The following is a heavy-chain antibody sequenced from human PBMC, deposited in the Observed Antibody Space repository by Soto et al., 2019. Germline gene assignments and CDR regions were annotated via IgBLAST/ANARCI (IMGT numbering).Heavy chain of an antibody. J-gene: IGHJ4*02. CDR1: GYTFTSYG. V-gene: IGHV1-18*01. CDR3: ARPGNLHYDFWSGSTVPFDY. D-gene: IGHD3-3*01. CDR2: ISAYNGNT. Sequence: GASVKVSCKASGYTFTSYGISWVRQAPGQGLEWMGWISAYNGNTNYAQKLQGRVTMTTDTSTSTAYMELSSLRSEDTAVYYCARPGNLHYDFWSGSTVPFDYWGQGTLVTVSS.